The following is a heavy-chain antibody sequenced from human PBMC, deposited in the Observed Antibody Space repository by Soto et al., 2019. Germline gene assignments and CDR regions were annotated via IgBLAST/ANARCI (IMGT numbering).Heavy chain of an antibody. J-gene: IGHJ5*02. CDR1: GGSISSYY. Sequence: SDTLSLTCTVSGGSISSYYWSWIRQPPGKGLEWIVHIYYSGSTNYNPSLKSRVKISVDTSKNKFSLKLSSVTAADTAVYYCARGSYYDILTASHWFDXWGQGTLVTVSX. V-gene: IGHV4-59*01. CDR2: IYYSGST. CDR3: ARGSYYDILTASHWFDX. D-gene: IGHD3-9*01.